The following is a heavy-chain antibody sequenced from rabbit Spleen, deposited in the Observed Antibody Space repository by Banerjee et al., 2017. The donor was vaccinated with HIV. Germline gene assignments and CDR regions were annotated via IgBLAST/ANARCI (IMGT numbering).Heavy chain of an antibody. CDR3: ASGTAYVGYSNDR. V-gene: IGHV1S40*01. CDR2: ISAGSSGNT. J-gene: IGHJ2*01. D-gene: IGHD1-1*01. Sequence: QSLEESGGDLVKPGASLTLTCTASGFSFSGSHYMCWVRQAPGKGLEWIACISAGSSGNTYYASWAKGRFTISKTSSTTVTLQMTSLTAADTATYFCASGTAYVGYSNDRWGQGTLVTVS. CDR1: GFSFSGSHY.